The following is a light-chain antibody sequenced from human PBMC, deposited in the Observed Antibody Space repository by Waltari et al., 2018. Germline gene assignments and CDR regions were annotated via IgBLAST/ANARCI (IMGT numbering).Light chain of an antibody. CDR1: SGDIAAYNS. J-gene: IGLJ2*01. CDR2: AVT. Sequence: QSALTQPPSMSGSPGQSLTIPCTGTSGDIAAYNSVSWYQQSPGTAPKRIIYAVTNRPSGVPDRFSASKSGNTASLTISGLQAEDEADYYCSSGTIDSTLVFGTGTNLTVL. V-gene: IGLV2-18*02. CDR3: SSGTIDSTLV.